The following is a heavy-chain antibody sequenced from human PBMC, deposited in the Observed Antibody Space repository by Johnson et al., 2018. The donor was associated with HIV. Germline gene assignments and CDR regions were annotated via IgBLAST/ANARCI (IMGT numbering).Heavy chain of an antibody. J-gene: IGHJ3*02. CDR3: ASGEVHIPESYYVTVSRAFDI. D-gene: IGHD1-26*01. CDR1: GFTFSSYW. CDR2: IKQDGSEK. Sequence: MHLVESGGGLVQPGGSLRLSCAASGFTFSSYWMSWVRQAPGKGLEWVANIKQDGSEKYYVDSVKGRFTISRDNSKNTLFLEMNSLRADETAIYSCASGEVHIPESYYVTVSRAFDIWGQGTMVSVSS. V-gene: IGHV3-7*05.